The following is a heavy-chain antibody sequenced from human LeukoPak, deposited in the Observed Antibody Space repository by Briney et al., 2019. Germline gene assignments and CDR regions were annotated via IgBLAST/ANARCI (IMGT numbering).Heavy chain of an antibody. J-gene: IGHJ5*02. CDR3: ARDELDSSSWYPNWFDP. CDR1: GGSISSGGYY. D-gene: IGHD6-13*01. CDR2: FFHSGST. V-gene: IGHV4-30-2*01. Sequence: SETLSLTCTVSGGSISSGGYYWSWIRQPPGKGLEWIGYFFHSGSTYYNPSLKSRVTISVDRSKNQFSLKLSSVTAADTAVYYCARDELDSSSWYPNWFDPWGQGTLVTVSS.